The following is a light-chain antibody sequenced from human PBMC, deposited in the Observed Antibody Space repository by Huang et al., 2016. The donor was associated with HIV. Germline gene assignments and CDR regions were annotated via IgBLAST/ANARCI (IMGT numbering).Light chain of an antibody. CDR2: YAS. Sequence: EIVLTQSPATLSLSPGGRATLSCRASQSISSSLAWYQQRPGQAPRLLIYYASNRAAGIPARCSGSGSGTDFTLTISGLEPEDFAVYYCQQRSNWPPLTFGGGTKVEIK. V-gene: IGKV3-11*01. J-gene: IGKJ4*01. CDR3: QQRSNWPPLT. CDR1: QSISSS.